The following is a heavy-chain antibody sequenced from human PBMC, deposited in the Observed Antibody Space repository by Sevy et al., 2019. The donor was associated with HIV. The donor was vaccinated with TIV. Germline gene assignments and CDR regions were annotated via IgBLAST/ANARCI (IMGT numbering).Heavy chain of an antibody. CDR1: GFTFSSYW. D-gene: IGHD6-13*01. J-gene: IGHJ5*02. CDR3: ARDRGSSSWYNWFDP. CDR2: INTDGSST. V-gene: IGHV3-74*01. Sequence: GGSLRLSCAASGFTFSSYWLHWVRQAPGKGLVWVSRINTDGSSTTYADSLKGRFTISRDNAKNTLYLQMNSLRAEDTAVYYCARDRGSSSWYNWFDPWGQGTLVTVSS.